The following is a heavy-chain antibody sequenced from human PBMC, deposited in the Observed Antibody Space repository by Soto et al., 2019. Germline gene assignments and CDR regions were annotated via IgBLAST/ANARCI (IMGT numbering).Heavy chain of an antibody. CDR2: INHSGST. CDR1: GGSFSGYY. V-gene: IGHV4-34*01. Sequence: SETLSLTCAVYGGSFSGYYWTWIRQPPGTGLEWIGEINHSGSTYYNPSLKSRVTISVDTSKNQFSLKLSSVTAADTAVYYCARVAYGFNYNWFAPWGQGTLVIVSS. D-gene: IGHD4-17*01. J-gene: IGHJ5*02. CDR3: ARVAYGFNYNWFAP.